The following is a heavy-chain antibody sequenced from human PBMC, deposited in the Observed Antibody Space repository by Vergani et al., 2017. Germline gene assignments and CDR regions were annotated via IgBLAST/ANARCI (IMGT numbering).Heavy chain of an antibody. D-gene: IGHD2-15*01. J-gene: IGHJ1*01. CDR3: AKDWRVLVVVVAPAEYFQH. CDR2: ISGSGGST. CDR1: GFTFSSYA. V-gene: IGHV3-23*04. Sequence: EVQLVETGGGLVQPGGSLRLSCAASGFTFSSYAMSWVRQAPGKGLEWVSAISGSGGSTYYADSVKGRFTISRDNSKNTLYLQMNSLRAEDTAVYYCAKDWRVLVVVVAPAEYFQHWGQGTLVTVSS.